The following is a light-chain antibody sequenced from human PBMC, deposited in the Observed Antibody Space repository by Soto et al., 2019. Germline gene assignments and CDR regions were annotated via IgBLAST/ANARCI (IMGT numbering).Light chain of an antibody. CDR1: SGHNSYA. CDR3: QTWSTDIRV. Sequence: QLVLTQPPSASASLGASVKLTCTLSSGHNSYAIAWHQQQPEKGPRYLMKLNSDGSHSKGDGIPDRLSGSSSGAERYLTISRLQSEDEDDYYCQTWSTDIRVFGGGTKVTVL. J-gene: IGLJ3*02. V-gene: IGLV4-69*01. CDR2: LNSDGSH.